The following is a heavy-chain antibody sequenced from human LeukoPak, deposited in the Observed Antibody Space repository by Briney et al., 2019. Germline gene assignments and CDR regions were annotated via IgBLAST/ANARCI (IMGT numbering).Heavy chain of an antibody. V-gene: IGHV4-39*01. CDR2: IYYSGST. Sequence: SETLSLTCTVSGDSITNYFWSWIRQPPGKGLEWIGSIYYSGSTYYNPSLKSRVTISVDTSKNQFSLKLSSVTAADTAVYYCARPGGVVAPFDPWGQGTLVTVSS. D-gene: IGHD5-12*01. CDR1: GDSITNYF. J-gene: IGHJ5*02. CDR3: ARPGGVVAPFDP.